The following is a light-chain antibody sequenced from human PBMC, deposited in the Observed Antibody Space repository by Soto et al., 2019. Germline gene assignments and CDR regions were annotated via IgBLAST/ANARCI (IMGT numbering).Light chain of an antibody. CDR1: SSDVGSYNL. CDR2: DVS. V-gene: IGLV2-14*02. CDR3: SSYTSSGTVV. J-gene: IGLJ2*01. Sequence: QSVLTQPASVSGSPGQSITISCTGTSSDVGSYNLVSWYQQHPVKAPKLMIYDVSNRPSGVSNRFSGSKSGNTASLTISGLQAEDEADYYCSSYTSSGTVVFGGGTKLTVL.